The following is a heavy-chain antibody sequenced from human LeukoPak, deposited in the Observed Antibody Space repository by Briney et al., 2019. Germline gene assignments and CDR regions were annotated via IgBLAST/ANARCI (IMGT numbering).Heavy chain of an antibody. CDR1: GFTFSSYA. J-gene: IGHJ4*02. Sequence: GGSLRLSCAASGFTFSSYAMHWVGQAPGKGLEWVAVISYDGSNKYYADSVKGRFTISRDNSKNTLYLQMNSLRAEDTAVYYCASQYSSGWSCDYWGQGTLVTVSS. CDR2: ISYDGSNK. D-gene: IGHD6-19*01. CDR3: ASQYSSGWSCDY. V-gene: IGHV3-30-3*01.